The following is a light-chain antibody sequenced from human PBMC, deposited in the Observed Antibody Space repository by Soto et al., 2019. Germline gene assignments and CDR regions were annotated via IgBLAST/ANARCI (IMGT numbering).Light chain of an antibody. CDR1: LTISGY. CDR3: QQTYSTPRVT. J-gene: IGKJ4*01. Sequence: DIQMTQSPSSLSASIGDRVTITCRGSLTISGYLNWYQQKPGKAPKLLIYDAFSLPSGVPSRFSGSGSGTDYTLTIRSLQPEDLATYYGQQTYSTPRVTFGGGTKVDIK. CDR2: DAF. V-gene: IGKV1-39*01.